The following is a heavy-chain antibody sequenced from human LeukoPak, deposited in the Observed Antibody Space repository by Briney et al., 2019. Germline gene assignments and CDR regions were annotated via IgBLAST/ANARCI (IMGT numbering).Heavy chain of an antibody. J-gene: IGHJ3*02. Sequence: GGSLRLSCAASGFTFDDHAMHWVRQAPGKGLEWVSGISWNSGRIGYADSVKGRFTISRDNAKNSLYLQMNSLRAEDTAVYYCARPFGEHAFDIWGQGTMVTVSS. V-gene: IGHV3-9*01. D-gene: IGHD3-16*01. CDR1: GFTFDDHA. CDR2: ISWNSGRI. CDR3: ARPFGEHAFDI.